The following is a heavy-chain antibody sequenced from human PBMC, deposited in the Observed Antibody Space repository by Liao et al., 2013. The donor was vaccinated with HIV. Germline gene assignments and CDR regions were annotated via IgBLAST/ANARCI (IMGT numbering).Heavy chain of an antibody. CDR3: ASYSSSWPGHWYFDL. V-gene: IGHV4-34*01. D-gene: IGHD6-13*01. J-gene: IGHJ2*01. CDR1: GDSLGGYY. CDR2: INDSGST. Sequence: QVQLQQWGAGLLKPSEALSLTCAVYGDSLGGYYWAWIRQSPGKGLEWIGDINDSGSTNYNPSLKSRLTISVYRSKKQFALKLSSVTAADTAVYYCASYSSSWPGHWYFDLWGRGTLVTVSS.